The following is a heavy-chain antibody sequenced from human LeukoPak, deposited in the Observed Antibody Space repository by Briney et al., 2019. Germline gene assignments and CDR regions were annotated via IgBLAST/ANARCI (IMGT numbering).Heavy chain of an antibody. CDR1: GFAFSSFW. J-gene: IGHJ4*02. Sequence: PEGSLRLSCAASGFAFSSFWMSWVRQVPGKGLEWVANINQDGREKNYVDSVKGRFTIFRDSAKNSLDLQMNSLRVEDTAVFYCTRGSGWYPDYWGQGTLVTVSS. CDR3: TRGSGWYPDY. D-gene: IGHD6-19*01. V-gene: IGHV3-7*04. CDR2: INQDGREK.